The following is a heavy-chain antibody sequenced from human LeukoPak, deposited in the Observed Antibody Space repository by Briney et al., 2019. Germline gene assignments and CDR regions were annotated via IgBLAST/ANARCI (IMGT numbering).Heavy chain of an antibody. J-gene: IGHJ3*02. Sequence: GGSLRLSCAASGFTFDDYAMHWVRQAPGKGLEWVSLISWDGGSTYYADSVKGRFTISRDNSKNSLYLRMNSLRAEDMALYYCAKGGLPSSDAFDIWGQGTMVTVSS. V-gene: IGHV3-43D*03. CDR3: AKGGLPSSDAFDI. CDR1: GFTFDDYA. CDR2: ISWDGGST. D-gene: IGHD3/OR15-3a*01.